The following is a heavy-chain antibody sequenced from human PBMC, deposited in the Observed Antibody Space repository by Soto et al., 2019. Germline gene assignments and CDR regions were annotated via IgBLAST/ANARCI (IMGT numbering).Heavy chain of an antibody. CDR2: INPNSGGT. J-gene: IGHJ4*02. V-gene: IGHV1-2*02. D-gene: IGHD3-22*01. CDR3: ARVALDYYDSSGPPDY. CDR1: GYTFTGYY. Sequence: ASVKVSCKASGYTFTGYYMHWVRQAPGQGLEWMGWINPNSGGTNYAQKFQGRVTMTRDTSISTAYMELSRLRSDDTAVYYCARVALDYYDSSGPPDYWGQGTLVTVSS.